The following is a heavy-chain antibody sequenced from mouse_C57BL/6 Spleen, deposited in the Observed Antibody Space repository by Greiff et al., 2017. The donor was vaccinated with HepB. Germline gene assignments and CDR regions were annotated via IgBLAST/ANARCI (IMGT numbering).Heavy chain of an antibody. CDR1: GYTFNSYW. Sequence: VQLQQSGAELVKPGASVKMSCKASGYTFNSYWITWVKQRPGQGLEWIGDIYPGSGSTNYNEKFKSKATLTVDTSSSTAYMQLSSLTSEDSAVYYCARTSYDLFLAMDYWGQGTSVTVSS. CDR2: IYPGSGST. J-gene: IGHJ4*01. CDR3: ARTSYDLFLAMDY. V-gene: IGHV1-55*01. D-gene: IGHD2-10*02.